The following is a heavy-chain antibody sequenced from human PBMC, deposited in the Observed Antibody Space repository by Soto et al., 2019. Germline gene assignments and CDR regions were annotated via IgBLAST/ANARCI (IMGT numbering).Heavy chain of an antibody. D-gene: IGHD3-22*01. CDR2: INPNSGGT. Sequence: ASVKVSCKASGYTFTGYYMHWVRQAPGQGLEWMGWINPNSGGTNYAQKFQGRVTMTRDTSISTAYMELSRLRSDDMAVYYCARDIYDSSGYPDNIDYWGQGTLVTVSS. V-gene: IGHV1-2*02. CDR1: GYTFTGYY. CDR3: ARDIYDSSGYPDNIDY. J-gene: IGHJ4*02.